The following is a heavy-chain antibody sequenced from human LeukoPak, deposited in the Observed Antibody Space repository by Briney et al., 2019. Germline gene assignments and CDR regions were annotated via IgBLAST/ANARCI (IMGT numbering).Heavy chain of an antibody. CDR1: GFTFSIYG. V-gene: IGHV3-30*02. D-gene: IGHD2-15*01. CDR3: AREACSGGSCYLGVFDYYYYMDV. CDR2: IRYDGSNE. J-gene: IGHJ6*03. Sequence: GESLRLSCAASGFTFSIYGMHWVRQAPGKGLEWVAFIRYDGSNEYYTHSVKGRFTISRDNSKNTVYLQMNSLRAEDTAVYYCAREACSGGSCYLGVFDYYYYMDVWGKGTTVTISS.